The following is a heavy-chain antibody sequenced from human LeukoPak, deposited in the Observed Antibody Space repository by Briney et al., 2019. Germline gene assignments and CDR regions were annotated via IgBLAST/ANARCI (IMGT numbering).Heavy chain of an antibody. CDR3: ARDREHGVEIDY. J-gene: IGHJ4*02. D-gene: IGHD1/OR15-1a*01. CDR2: ISSSSTYI. Sequence: SGGSLRLSCAASGFTFSSNTMNWVRQAPGKGLEWVSSISSSSTYIDYAASVKGRFTISRDNAKNSLYLQMNSLRAEDTAIYYCARDREHGVEIDYWGQGTLVTVSS. CDR1: GFTFSSNT. V-gene: IGHV3-21*06.